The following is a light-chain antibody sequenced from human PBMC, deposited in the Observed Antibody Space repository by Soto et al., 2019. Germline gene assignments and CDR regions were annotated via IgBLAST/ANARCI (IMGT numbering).Light chain of an antibody. V-gene: IGLV2-14*01. Sequence: QSALTQPASVSGSPGQSITISCTGTGSDIGNYNYVSWYQQHPGKAPKLMISEVSNRPSGVSNRFSGSKSGNTASLTISGLQPEDEADYYCSSYTSTSSYVFGGGTKVTVL. J-gene: IGLJ1*01. CDR3: SSYTSTSSYV. CDR1: GSDIGNYNY. CDR2: EVS.